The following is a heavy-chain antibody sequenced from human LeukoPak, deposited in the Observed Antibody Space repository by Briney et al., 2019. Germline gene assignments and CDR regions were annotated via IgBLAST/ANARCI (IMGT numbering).Heavy chain of an antibody. Sequence: ASVKVSCKASGYTFTSFGISWVRQAPGQGLEWMGWISSYNVNTNYAQKLQGRVTMTTDTSTSTAYMELRSLRSDDTAVYYCAREGPGWQWHGNWFDPWGQGTLVTVSS. CDR1: GYTFTSFG. V-gene: IGHV1-18*01. CDR2: ISSYNVNT. J-gene: IGHJ5*02. D-gene: IGHD6-19*01. CDR3: AREGPGWQWHGNWFDP.